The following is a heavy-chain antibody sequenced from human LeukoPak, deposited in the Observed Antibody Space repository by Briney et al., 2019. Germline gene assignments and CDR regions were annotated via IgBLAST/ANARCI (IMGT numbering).Heavy chain of an antibody. J-gene: IGHJ3*02. CDR2: INHSGST. CDR3: ATTEVPAAMRPHLNALDI. CDR1: GGSFSCYY. D-gene: IGHD2-2*01. Sequence: PSETLSLTCAVYGGSFSCYYWSWIRQPPGKGLEWIGEINHSGSTNYNPSLKSRVTISVDTSKNQFSLKLSSVTAADTAVYYCATTEVPAAMRPHLNALDIWGQGTMVTVSS. V-gene: IGHV4-34*01.